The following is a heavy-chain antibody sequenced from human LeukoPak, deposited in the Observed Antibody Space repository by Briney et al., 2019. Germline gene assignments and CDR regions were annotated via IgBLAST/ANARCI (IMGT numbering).Heavy chain of an antibody. CDR3: ARGGSRVLFDYYYGMDV. V-gene: IGHV1-2*02. J-gene: IGHJ6*02. D-gene: IGHD3-3*01. CDR2: INPNSGGT. CDR1: GYTFTGYY. Sequence: ASVKVSCKASGYTFTGYYMHWARQAPGQGLEWMGWINPNSGGTNYAQKFQGRVTMTRDTSISTAYMELSRLRSDDTAVYYCARGGSRVLFDYYYGMDVWGQGTTVTVSS.